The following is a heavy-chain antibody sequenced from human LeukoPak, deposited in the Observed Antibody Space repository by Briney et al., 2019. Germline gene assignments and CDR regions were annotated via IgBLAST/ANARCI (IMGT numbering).Heavy chain of an antibody. CDR2: IIPIFGTA. CDR3: ARTGRDNSGYYYY. V-gene: IGHV1-69*13. CDR1: GGTFSSYA. D-gene: IGHD3-22*01. Sequence: ASVKVSCKASGGTFSSYAISWVRQAPGQGLERMGGIIPIFGTANYAQKFQGRVTITADESTSTAYMELSSLRSEDTAVYYCARTGRDNSGYYYYWGQGTLVTVSS. J-gene: IGHJ4*02.